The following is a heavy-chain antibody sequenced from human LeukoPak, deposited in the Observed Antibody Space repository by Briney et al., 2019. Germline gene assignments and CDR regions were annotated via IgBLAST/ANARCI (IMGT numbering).Heavy chain of an antibody. J-gene: IGHJ4*02. CDR1: GGSISGPY. Sequence: PSETLSLTCTVSGGSISGPYWSWVRQPPGKGLEWIGDVYYSGSTHQNPSLKSRVTISVDTSKNQFSLKLRSVTAADTAAYYCARVMGDLASLYHMDVWGQGTLVTVSS. D-gene: IGHD3-16*01. CDR2: VYYSGST. V-gene: IGHV4-59*11. CDR3: ARVMGDLASLYHMDV.